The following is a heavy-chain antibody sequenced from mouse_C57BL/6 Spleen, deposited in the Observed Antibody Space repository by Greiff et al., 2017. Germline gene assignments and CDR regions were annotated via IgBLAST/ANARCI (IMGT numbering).Heavy chain of an antibody. V-gene: IGHV1-52*01. CDR2: IDPSDSET. D-gene: IGHD4-1*01. J-gene: IGHJ1*03. CDR3: ARDLGRGYLDV. CDR1: GYTFTSYW. Sequence: QVQLQQPGAELVRPGSSVKLSCKASGYTFTSYWMHWVKQRPIQGLEWIGNIDPSDSETHYNPQFKDKATLTVDKSSSTAYMQRSSLTSEDSAVYYCARDLGRGYLDVWGTGTTVTVSS.